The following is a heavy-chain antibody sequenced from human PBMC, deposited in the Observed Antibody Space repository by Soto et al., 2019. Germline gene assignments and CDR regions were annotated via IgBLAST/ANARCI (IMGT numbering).Heavy chain of an antibody. CDR2: IYPGDSDT. V-gene: IGHV5-51*01. J-gene: IGHJ4*02. D-gene: IGHD3-22*01. CDR1: GYSFTSYW. CDR3: AIATYYYDSSGYYRGYRWFDY. Sequence: PGESLKISCKGSGYSFTSYWIGWVRQMPGKGLEWMGIIYPGDSDTRYSPSFQGQVTISADKSISTAYLQWSSLKASDTAMYYCAIATYYYDSSGYYRGYRWFDYWGQGTLVTVSS.